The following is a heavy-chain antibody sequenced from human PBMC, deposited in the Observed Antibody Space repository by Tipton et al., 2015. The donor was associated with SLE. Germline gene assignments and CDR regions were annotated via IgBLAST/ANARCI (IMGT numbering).Heavy chain of an antibody. D-gene: IGHD3-22*01. Sequence: GLVKPSGTLSLTCAVSGASISSTTRWGWVRQSPEKGLEWIGDIYHTGTTNYNPSLKSRVSISVDTSKNQFSLNLSSVTAADTAVYYCARDEYRYDSTGYHLLGHFDYWGQGTLVTVSS. CDR3: ARDEYRYDSTGYHLLGHFDY. CDR2: IYHTGTT. CDR1: GASISSTTR. J-gene: IGHJ4*02. V-gene: IGHV4-4*02.